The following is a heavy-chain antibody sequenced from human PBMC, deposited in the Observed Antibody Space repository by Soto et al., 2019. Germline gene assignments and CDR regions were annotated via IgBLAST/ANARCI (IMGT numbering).Heavy chain of an antibody. Sequence: GGSLSLSCAASGFTFSSYAMSWVRQAPGKGLEWVSAIMCSGGSTYYADSAKGRFTISRDNSKNTLYLQMNSLRAEDTAVYYCAKDTFLYGMDVWGQGTTVTVSS. V-gene: IGHV3-23*01. D-gene: IGHD3-16*01. CDR3: AKDTFLYGMDV. J-gene: IGHJ6*02. CDR2: IMCSGGST. CDR1: GFTFSSYA.